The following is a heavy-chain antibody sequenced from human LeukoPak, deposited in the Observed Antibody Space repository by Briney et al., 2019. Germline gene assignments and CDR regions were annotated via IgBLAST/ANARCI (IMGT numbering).Heavy chain of an antibody. Sequence: GGSLRLSCAASGFTFSSYGMHWVRQAPGKGLEWVAVIWYDGSNKYYADSVKGRFTISRDNSKNTLYLQMNSLRAEDTAVYYCARGSSTYSRSWGDYWGQGTLVTVPS. D-gene: IGHD6-13*01. CDR3: ARGSSTYSRSWGDY. J-gene: IGHJ4*02. CDR2: IWYDGSNK. V-gene: IGHV3-33*01. CDR1: GFTFSSYG.